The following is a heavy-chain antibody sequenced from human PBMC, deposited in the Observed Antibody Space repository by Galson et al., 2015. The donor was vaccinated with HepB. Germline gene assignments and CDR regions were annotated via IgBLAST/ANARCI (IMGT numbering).Heavy chain of an antibody. CDR1: GYTFTGYY. J-gene: IGHJ3*02. CDR3: ARVGCSSTSCYLSAFDI. V-gene: IGHV1-2*02. D-gene: IGHD2-2*01. Sequence: SVKVSCKASGYTFTGYYMHWVRQAPGQGLEWMGWINPNSGGTNYAQKFQGRVTMTRDTSISTAYMELSRLRSDDTAVYYCARVGCSSTSCYLSAFDIWGQGTMVTVSS. CDR2: INPNSGGT.